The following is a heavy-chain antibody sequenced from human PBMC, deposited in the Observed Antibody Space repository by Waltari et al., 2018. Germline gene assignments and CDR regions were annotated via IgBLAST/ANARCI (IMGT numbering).Heavy chain of an antibody. V-gene: IGHV5-51*06. J-gene: IGHJ4*02. CDR1: GYSFTNYW. CDR3: AGRVATSPYFEY. D-gene: IGHD5-12*01. Sequence: EVQLVQSGAEVKKPGESLKISCKGSGYSFTNYWIGWVRQMPGKGLEWMGSIYPGDSVTSSSPSFQVQVTISADKSIDTAYVQWSSLKASDTAIYYCAGRVATSPYFEYWGQGTLVTVSS. CDR2: IYPGDSVT.